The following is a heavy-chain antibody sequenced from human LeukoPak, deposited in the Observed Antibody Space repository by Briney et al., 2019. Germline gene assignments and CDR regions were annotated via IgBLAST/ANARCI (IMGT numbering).Heavy chain of an antibody. CDR1: GFTFSRSA. D-gene: IGHD3-16*01. Sequence: GGSLRLSCAASGFTFSRSAMTWVRQGPGTGLEFVASIIYSGGATYYADSVKGRFTISRDNSKNTLYLQMNSLRAEDTALYYCAKDGPYYEGCEHVYYFDSWGQGTLVTVSS. CDR3: AKDGPYYEGCEHVYYFDS. J-gene: IGHJ4*02. CDR2: IIYSGGAT. V-gene: IGHV3-23*01.